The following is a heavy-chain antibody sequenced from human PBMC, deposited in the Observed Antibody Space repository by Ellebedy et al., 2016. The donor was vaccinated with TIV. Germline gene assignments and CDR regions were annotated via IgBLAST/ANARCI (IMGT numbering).Heavy chain of an antibody. D-gene: IGHD4-11*01. CDR2: ISYDERDE. V-gene: IGHV3-30*18. Sequence: GESLKISCAASQFMFDSYGMVWVRQAPGTGLEVVAVISYDERDEYYADSVKGRFTISRDNSKNTLYLQMNRLRPEDTALYYCAKNSNYFGREGGYFDYWGQGTLVTVSS. CDR3: AKNSNYFGREGGYFDY. CDR1: QFMFDSYG. J-gene: IGHJ4*02.